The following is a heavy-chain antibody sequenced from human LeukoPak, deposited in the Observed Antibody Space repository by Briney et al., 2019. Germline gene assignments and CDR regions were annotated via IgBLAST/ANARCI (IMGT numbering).Heavy chain of an antibody. CDR1: GLTFSTYA. CDR3: VANMYNYMDV. Sequence: GGSLRLSSAVSGLTFSTYAMSWVRQAPGRGLEWVSSISGNGATTYYADSVKGRFTISRDNSKNTAVLQMNGLRAEDTAVYYAVANMYNYMDVWGKGTTVTVSS. V-gene: IGHV3-23*01. D-gene: IGHD2-2*01. J-gene: IGHJ6*03. CDR2: ISGNGATT.